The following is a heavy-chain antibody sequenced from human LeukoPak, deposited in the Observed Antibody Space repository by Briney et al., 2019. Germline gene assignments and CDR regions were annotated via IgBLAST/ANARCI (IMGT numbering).Heavy chain of an antibody. CDR1: GFTFSSYV. J-gene: IGHJ4*02. CDR3: AKAPYILPEYHSGSYSYFDY. V-gene: IGHV3-23*01. D-gene: IGHD1-26*01. Sequence: GASLRLSCAASGFTFSSYVMSWVRQAPGKGLEWVTAISGSGGSTYYADSVKGRFTISRDNSKNTLYLQMNSLRAEDTAVYYCAKAPYILPEYHSGSYSYFDYWGQGTLVTVSS. CDR2: ISGSGGST.